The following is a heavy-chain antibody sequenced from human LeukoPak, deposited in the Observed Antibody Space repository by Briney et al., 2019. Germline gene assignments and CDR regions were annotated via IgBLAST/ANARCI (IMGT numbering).Heavy chain of an antibody. CDR3: ARDPSSYYYDSSGYGLNDY. D-gene: IGHD3-22*01. Sequence: SETLSLTCTVSGYSISSGYYWGWIRQPPGKGLEWIGSIYHSGSTYYNPSLKSRVTISVDTSKNQFSLKLSSVTAADAAVYYCARDPSSYYYDSSGYGLNDYWGQGTLVTVSS. J-gene: IGHJ4*02. V-gene: IGHV4-38-2*02. CDR2: IYHSGST. CDR1: GYSISSGYY.